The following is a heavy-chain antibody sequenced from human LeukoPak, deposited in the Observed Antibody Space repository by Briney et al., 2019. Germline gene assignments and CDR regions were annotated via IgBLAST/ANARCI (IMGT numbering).Heavy chain of an antibody. D-gene: IGHD2-21*01. CDR3: FPFYFGGTGGPYPWLDP. Sequence: GGSLRLSCTASGFTFGDYGVSWIRQAPGKGLEWLGCIRSKAYGGATEYAASVKGRFIISRDDSESIAYLEMKTLKTEDTAVYYCFPFYFGGTGGPYPWLDPWGQGTPVTVSS. J-gene: IGHJ5*02. CDR2: IRSKAYGGAT. CDR1: GFTFGDYG. V-gene: IGHV3-49*03.